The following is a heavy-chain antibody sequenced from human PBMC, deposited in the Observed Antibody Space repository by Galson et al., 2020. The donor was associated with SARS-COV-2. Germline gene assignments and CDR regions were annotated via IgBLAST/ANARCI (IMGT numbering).Heavy chain of an antibody. V-gene: IGHV5-10-1*01. Sequence: HVESLKISCKGSGYSFTSYWISWVRQMPGKGQEWMGRIDPSDSYTNYSPSFQGHVTISADKYISTAYLQWSSLKASDTAMYYCARQGYDYVWGSPYYWGQGTLVIVSS. J-gene: IGHJ4*02. CDR1: GYSFTSYW. CDR3: ARQGYDYVWGSPYY. D-gene: IGHD3-16*01. CDR2: IDPSDSYT.